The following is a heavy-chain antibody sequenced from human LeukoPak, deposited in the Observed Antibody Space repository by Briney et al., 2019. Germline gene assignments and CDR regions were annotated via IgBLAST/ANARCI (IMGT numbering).Heavy chain of an antibody. V-gene: IGHV5-51*01. D-gene: IGHD3-22*01. Sequence: GESLKISCKGSGYSFTSYWIGWVRQMPGKGLEWMGIIYPGDSDTRYSPSFQGQVTSADKSISTAYLQWSSLKASDTAMYYCARVFDSSGNPNTNFDYWGQGTLVTVSS. CDR2: IYPGDSDT. CDR1: GYSFTSYW. CDR3: ARVFDSSGNPNTNFDY. J-gene: IGHJ4*02.